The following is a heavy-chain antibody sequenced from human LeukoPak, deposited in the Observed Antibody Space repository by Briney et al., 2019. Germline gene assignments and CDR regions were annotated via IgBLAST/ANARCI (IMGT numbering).Heavy chain of an antibody. Sequence: GGSLRLSCAASGFTFSSYGMHWVRQAPGKGLEWVSYISSSGSTIYYADSVKGRFTISRDNAKNSLYLQMNSLRAEDTAVYYCARGVGPRRLGQKYGMDVWGQGTTVTVSS. CDR2: ISSSGSTI. D-gene: IGHD1-1*01. V-gene: IGHV3-48*04. CDR1: GFTFSSYG. J-gene: IGHJ6*02. CDR3: ARGVGPRRLGQKYGMDV.